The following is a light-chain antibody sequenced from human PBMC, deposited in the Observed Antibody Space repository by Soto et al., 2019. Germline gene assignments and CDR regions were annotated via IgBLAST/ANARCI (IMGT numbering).Light chain of an antibody. V-gene: IGKV3-20*01. CDR1: QSVSNNY. J-gene: IGKJ3*01. Sequence: EIVLTQSPGTLSLSPGERATLSCRASQSVSNNYLAWYQQKPGQAPRLLIYGASNRATGIPDRFSGSGSGTDFTLTISRLEPEDFAVYYCQQYGSSPRVTFGPGTKVDI. CDR2: GAS. CDR3: QQYGSSPRVT.